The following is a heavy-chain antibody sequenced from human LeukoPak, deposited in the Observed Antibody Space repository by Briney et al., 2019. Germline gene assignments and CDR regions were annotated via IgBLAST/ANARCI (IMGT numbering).Heavy chain of an antibody. V-gene: IGHV4-61*02. J-gene: IGHJ6*03. Sequence: SETLSLTCTVSGGSISSGSYYWSWIRQPAGKGLEWIGRIYTSGSTNYNPSLKSRVTMSVDTSKNQFSLKLSSVTAADTAVYYCARANWGYYYYSMDVWGKGTTVTVSS. D-gene: IGHD3-16*01. CDR2: IYTSGST. CDR3: ARANWGYYYYSMDV. CDR1: GGSISSGSYY.